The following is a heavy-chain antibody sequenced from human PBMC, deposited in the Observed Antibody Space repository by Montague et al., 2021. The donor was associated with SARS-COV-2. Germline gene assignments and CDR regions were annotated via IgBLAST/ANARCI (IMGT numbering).Heavy chain of an antibody. V-gene: IGHV4-34*01. J-gene: IGHJ6*03. D-gene: IGHD3-10*01. CDR2: INHGGST. Sequence: SETLSLTCAVHGTSFSGYYWNWIRQPPGKGLEWIGEINHGGSTKYSPSLKSRLTISVDTSKNQFSLKLTSVAAADTAVYYCVRLRDGVVQSPILGVGPYYSYYYMDVWGRGTTVTVSS. CDR1: GTSFSGYY. CDR3: VRLRDGVVQSPILGVGPYYSYYYMDV.